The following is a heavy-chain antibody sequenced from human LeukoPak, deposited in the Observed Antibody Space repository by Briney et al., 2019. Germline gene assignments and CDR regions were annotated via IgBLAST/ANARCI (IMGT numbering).Heavy chain of an antibody. V-gene: IGHV4-30-2*01. Sequence: SQTLSLTCAVSGGSISSGGSSWSWIRQPPGKGLEWIGYIYHSGSTYYNPSLKSRVTISVDRSKNQFSLKLSSVTAADTAVYYCARAAAQQLDLSHFDYWGQGTLVTVSS. CDR3: ARAAAQQLDLSHFDY. D-gene: IGHD6-13*01. CDR2: IYHSGST. J-gene: IGHJ4*02. CDR1: GGSISSGGSS.